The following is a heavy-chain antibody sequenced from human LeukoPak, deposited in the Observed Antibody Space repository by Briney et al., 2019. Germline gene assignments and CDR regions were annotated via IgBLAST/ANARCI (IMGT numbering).Heavy chain of an antibody. CDR3: ARGRRLQLWGDY. Sequence: ASVKVSCKASGYTFTDYYIHWVRQAPGQGPEWMGWINSNTGDTKYAQKFQDRVTLTQGTSISTAYMELSRLESDDTAVFYCARGRRLQLWGDYWGQGTPLTVSS. CDR1: GYTFTDYY. CDR2: INSNTGDT. J-gene: IGHJ4*02. D-gene: IGHD5-18*01. V-gene: IGHV1-2*02.